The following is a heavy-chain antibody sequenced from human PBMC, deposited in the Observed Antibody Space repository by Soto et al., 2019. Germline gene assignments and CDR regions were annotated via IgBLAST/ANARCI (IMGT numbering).Heavy chain of an antibody. Sequence: SETLSLTCTVSGGSISSGDYYWSWIRQPPGKGLEWIGYIYYSGSTYYNPSLKSRVTISVDTSKNQFSLKLTSVTAADTAVYYCARDWGRGYQLLYGNWFDPWGQGTLVTVSS. D-gene: IGHD2-2*02. CDR1: GGSISSGDYY. CDR2: IYYSGST. J-gene: IGHJ5*02. CDR3: ARDWGRGYQLLYGNWFDP. V-gene: IGHV4-30-4*01.